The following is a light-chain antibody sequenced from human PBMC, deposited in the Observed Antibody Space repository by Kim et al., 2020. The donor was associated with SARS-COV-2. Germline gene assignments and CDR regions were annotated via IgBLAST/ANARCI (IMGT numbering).Light chain of an antibody. CDR1: SSNIGSNT. J-gene: IGLJ2*01. CDR2: SND. Sequence: QSVLTQPPSASATPGQRVTISCSGSSSNIGSNTVSWYQQVPGTAPQVLIYSNDQRSSGVPDRFSGSKSGTSASLAISGLQSEDEADYYCAAWDESLNGPVFGGGTQLTVL. CDR3: AAWDESLNGPV. V-gene: IGLV1-44*01.